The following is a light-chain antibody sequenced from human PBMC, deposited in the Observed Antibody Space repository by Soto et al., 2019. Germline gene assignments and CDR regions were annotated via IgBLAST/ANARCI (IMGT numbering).Light chain of an antibody. J-gene: IGKJ2*01. V-gene: IGKV3-15*01. Sequence: EIVMTQSPVALSVSPGESAALSCRASQRVGRNFAWYEQRPGQAPSVLIYGTSPRATGVPARFSGSGSGTDFTLTISSLQSEDCAVYYFQQYTNWPYTFGQGTRMEIK. CDR1: QRVGRN. CDR2: GTS. CDR3: QQYTNWPYT.